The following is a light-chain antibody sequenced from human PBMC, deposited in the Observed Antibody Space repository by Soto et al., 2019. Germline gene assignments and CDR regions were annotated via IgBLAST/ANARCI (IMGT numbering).Light chain of an antibody. CDR1: QSISSW. V-gene: IGKV1-5*01. CDR2: AAS. CDR3: QQYKSYLRT. Sequence: DVQLTRSHSTLSASVGDRVTITCRASQSISSWLAWYQQKPGKAPKLLIYAASTLESGVSSRFSGRGSGTEFTLTINSLQPEDFATYYCQQYKSYLRTFGQGTKVDI. J-gene: IGKJ1*01.